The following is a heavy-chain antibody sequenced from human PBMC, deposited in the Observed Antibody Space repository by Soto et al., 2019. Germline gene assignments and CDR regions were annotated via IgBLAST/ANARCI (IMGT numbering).Heavy chain of an antibody. CDR3: ANGFSIVGATTGY. CDR2: ISGSVGST. CDR1: GITLRSYA. V-gene: IGHV3-23*01. D-gene: IGHD1-26*01. Sequence: GVSLRLSWAASGITLRSYAMIWVRKAPGKGLEWVSAISGSVGSTYYADSVKGRFTISRDNSNNTLYLQMNSQRAEDTAVYYGANGFSIVGATTGYWGQGTRVTVAS. J-gene: IGHJ4*02.